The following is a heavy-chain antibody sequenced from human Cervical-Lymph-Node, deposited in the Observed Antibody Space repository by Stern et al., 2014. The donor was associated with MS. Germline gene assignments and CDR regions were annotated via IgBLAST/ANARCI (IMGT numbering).Heavy chain of an antibody. D-gene: IGHD4-23*01. J-gene: IGHJ1*01. V-gene: IGHV3-33*01. Sequence: VQLVESGGGVVQPGRSLRLSCAASGFTFSSSGMHWVRQAPGKGLEWLAIIWYYGSNTYYADSVKGRFTISRDNSKNTLYLQMNSLRAEDTAVYYCAREGGNTAEYFQHWGQGTLVTFSS. CDR3: AREGGNTAEYFQH. CDR1: GFTFSSSG. CDR2: IWYYGSNT.